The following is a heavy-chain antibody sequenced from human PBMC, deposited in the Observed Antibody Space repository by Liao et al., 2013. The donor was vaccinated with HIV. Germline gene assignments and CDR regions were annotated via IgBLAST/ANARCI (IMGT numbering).Heavy chain of an antibody. CDR3: ARVRYYYDNSAGGFGV. Sequence: QVQLQESGPRLLKPSETLSLTCTVSGGAITNYYWSWVRQTPGKGLEWIGYIYYNGRTNYNPSFKNRLSMSVDTSMNQFSLHLTSVTAADSAVYYCARVRYYYDNSAGGFGVWGQGTRVTVSS. V-gene: IGHV4-59*12. D-gene: IGHD3-22*01. CDR2: IYYNGRT. CDR1: GGAITNYY. J-gene: IGHJ3*01.